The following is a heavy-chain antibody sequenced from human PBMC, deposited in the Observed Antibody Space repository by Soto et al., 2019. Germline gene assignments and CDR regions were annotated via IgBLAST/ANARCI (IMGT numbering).Heavy chain of an antibody. V-gene: IGHV1-58*01. D-gene: IGHD6-13*01. CDR2: IVVGSGNT. CDR1: GFTFTSSA. J-gene: IGHJ6*02. CDR3: AAATIPYSSSWYRPYYYYGMDV. Sequence: KVSCKASGFTFTSSAVQWVRQARGQRLEWIGWIVVGSGNTNYAQKFQERVTITRDMSTSTAYMELSSLRSEDTAVYYCAAATIPYSSSWYRPYYYYGMDVWGQGTTVTVSS.